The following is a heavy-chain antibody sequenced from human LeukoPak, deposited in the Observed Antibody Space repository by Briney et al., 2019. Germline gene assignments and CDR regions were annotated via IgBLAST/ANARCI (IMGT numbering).Heavy chain of an antibody. CDR2: ISYDGSNK. Sequence: PGGSLRLSCAASGFTFSSYAMHWVRQAPGKGLEWVAVISYDGSNKYYADSVKGRFTISRDNSKNTLYLQMNSLRAEDTAVYYCARPRVNYYGSGPFDYWGQGTLVTVSS. CDR3: ARPRVNYYGSGPFDY. CDR1: GFTFSSYA. J-gene: IGHJ4*02. D-gene: IGHD3-10*01. V-gene: IGHV3-30-3*01.